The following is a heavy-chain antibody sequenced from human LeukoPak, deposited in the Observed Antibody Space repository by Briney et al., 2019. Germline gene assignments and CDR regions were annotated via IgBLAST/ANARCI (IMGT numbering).Heavy chain of an antibody. Sequence: SETLSLTCTVSGGSISSSSYYWGWIRQPPGKGLEWIGSIYYSGSTYYNPSLKSRVTISVDTSKNQFSLKLSSVTAADTAVYYCARTYCSSTSCYLGWGYYYMDVRGKGTTVTVSS. CDR1: GGSISSSSYY. D-gene: IGHD2-2*01. V-gene: IGHV4-39*07. J-gene: IGHJ6*03. CDR3: ARTYCSSTSCYLGWGYYYMDV. CDR2: IYYSGST.